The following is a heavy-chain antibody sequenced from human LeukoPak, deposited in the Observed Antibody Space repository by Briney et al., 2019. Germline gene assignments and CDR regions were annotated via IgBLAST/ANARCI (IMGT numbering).Heavy chain of an antibody. Sequence: SGAPSPPFPFSGGSISSFYLRGGQGPPGEGGGGDGGIYYSGSTNYNPSLKSRVTISVDTSKNQFSLKLSSVTAADTAVYYCARYLGYCSSTSCYGFDYWGQGTLVTVSS. CDR3: ARYLGYCSSTSCYGFDY. V-gene: IGHV4-59*08. CDR2: IYYSGST. CDR1: GGSISSFY. J-gene: IGHJ4*02. D-gene: IGHD2-2*01.